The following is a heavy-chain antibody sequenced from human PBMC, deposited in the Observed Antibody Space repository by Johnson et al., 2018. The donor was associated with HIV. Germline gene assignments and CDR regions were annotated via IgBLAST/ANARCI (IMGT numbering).Heavy chain of an antibody. Sequence: QMLLVESGGGVVRPGGSLRLSCAASGFTFSSYAMHWVRQAPGKGLEWVAVISYDGSNKYYADSVKGRFTISRDNSKNTLYLQMNSLRAEDTAVYYCAKARGGNYDAFDIWGQGTMVTVSS. CDR1: GFTFSSYA. D-gene: IGHD4-23*01. V-gene: IGHV3-30-3*01. J-gene: IGHJ3*02. CDR3: AKARGGNYDAFDI. CDR2: ISYDGSNK.